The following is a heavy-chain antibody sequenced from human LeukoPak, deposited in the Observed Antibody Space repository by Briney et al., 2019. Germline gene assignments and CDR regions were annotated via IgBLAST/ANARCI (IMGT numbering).Heavy chain of an antibody. J-gene: IGHJ1*01. CDR1: GFTVSNCY. V-gene: IGHV3-23*01. CDR3: AKDAAWGRIQH. Sequence: GGPLRLSCAACGFTVSNCYMSWLRQAPGEGLEWVSAISPGGDITYYTHSVQGRFTIDRDNSRNMVYVQMKIVRVEDTAVYDCAKDAAWGRIQHWGQATL. CDR2: ISPGGDIT. D-gene: IGHD7-27*01.